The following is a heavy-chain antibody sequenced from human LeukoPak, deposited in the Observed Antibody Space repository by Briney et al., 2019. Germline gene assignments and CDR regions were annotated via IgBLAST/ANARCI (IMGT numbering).Heavy chain of an antibody. V-gene: IGHV4-38-2*02. Sequence: SETLSLTCAVSGDSITSAFHWGWLRPPPGKGLKWIGSISHSGTTYYVPSFKSRLTISLDPSKNQLSLKLSSVTAADTAVFFCARDHLACSGDTCFSAHWFDPWGHGTLVIVSS. J-gene: IGHJ5*02. D-gene: IGHD2-15*01. CDR1: GDSITSAFH. CDR2: ISHSGTT. CDR3: ARDHLACSGDTCFSAHWFDP.